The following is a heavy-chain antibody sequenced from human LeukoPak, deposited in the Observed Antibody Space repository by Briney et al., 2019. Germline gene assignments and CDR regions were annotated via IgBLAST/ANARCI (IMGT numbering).Heavy chain of an antibody. Sequence: SETLSLTCTVSGGSISSSSYYWGWIRQPPGKGLEWIGSIYYSGSTYYNPSLKSRVTISVDTSKNKFSLKLSSVTAADTAVYYCARIPVKYSGSWEDDYWGQGTLVTVSS. CDR1: GGSISSSSYY. D-gene: IGHD1-26*01. V-gene: IGHV4-39*01. J-gene: IGHJ4*02. CDR3: ARIPVKYSGSWEDDY. CDR2: IYYSGST.